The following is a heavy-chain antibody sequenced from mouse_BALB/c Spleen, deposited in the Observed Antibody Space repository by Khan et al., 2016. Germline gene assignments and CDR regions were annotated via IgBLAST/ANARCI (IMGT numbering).Heavy chain of an antibody. Sequence: EVQLVESGGGLVQPGGSLKLSCVDSGFDFRRYWMSWVRQAPGKGLEWIGEINPDSRTINYSPSLKDKFTISRDNAKRTLYLQMRKVRSEDTALYYCAIAGYYWYLVYWGQWTLVSVSA. CDR2: INPDSRTI. V-gene: IGHV4-1*02. CDR1: GFDFRRYW. CDR3: AIAGYYWYLVY. J-gene: IGHJ3*01. D-gene: IGHD1-1*01.